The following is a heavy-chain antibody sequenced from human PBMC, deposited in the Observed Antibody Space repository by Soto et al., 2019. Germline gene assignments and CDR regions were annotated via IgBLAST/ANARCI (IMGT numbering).Heavy chain of an antibody. V-gene: IGHV3-11*01. D-gene: IGHD6-19*01. CDR3: ARSYSSGWEFDY. CDR2: ISSTGRTI. Sequence: LSLSCGASGFTFSNYYMSWIRQAPGKGLEWVSYISSTGRTIYYADSVKGRFTVSRDNAQNSLSLKLNSLRVEDTAVYYCARSYSSGWEFDYWGQGTQVTVSS. CDR1: GFTFSNYY. J-gene: IGHJ4*02.